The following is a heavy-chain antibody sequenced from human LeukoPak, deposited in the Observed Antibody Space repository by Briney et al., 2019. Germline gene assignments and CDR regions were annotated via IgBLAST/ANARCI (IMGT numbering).Heavy chain of an antibody. J-gene: IGHJ4*02. D-gene: IGHD5-18*01. V-gene: IGHV3-74*01. CDR3: ARGGYSYGYCFDY. CDR2: INSDGSST. Sequence: PGGSLRLSCAASGFTFSSYWMHWVRQAPGKGLVWVSRINSDGSSTSYADSVKGRFTISRDNAKNTLYLQMNSLRAEDTAVYYCARGGYSYGYCFDYWGQGTLVTVSS. CDR1: GFTFSSYW.